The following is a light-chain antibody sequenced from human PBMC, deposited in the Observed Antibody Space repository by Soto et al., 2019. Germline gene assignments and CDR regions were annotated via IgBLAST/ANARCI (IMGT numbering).Light chain of an antibody. V-gene: IGKV1-8*01. CDR3: QHYYSYPPWS. Sequence: AIRMTQSPSSLSASTGDRVTITCRASQSISSYLAWYQQKPGKAPKLLIYAASTLQTGVPSRFSGSGSGTDFTLTIDCLQSEDFATYYCQHYYSYPPWSFGQGTKVEIK. CDR1: QSISSY. J-gene: IGKJ1*01. CDR2: AAS.